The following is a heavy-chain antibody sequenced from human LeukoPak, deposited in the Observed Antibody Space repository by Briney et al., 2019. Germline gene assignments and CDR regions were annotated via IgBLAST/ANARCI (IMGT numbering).Heavy chain of an antibody. CDR2: ISGSGGST. CDR3: AKTIQLWSFDY. CDR1: GFTFSSYA. V-gene: IGHV3-23*01. Sequence: GGSLRLSCAASGFTFSSYAMSWVRRAPGKGLEWVSAISGSGGSTYYADSVKGRFTISRDNSKNTLYLQMNSLRAGDTAVYYCAKTIQLWSFDYWGQGTLVTVSS. D-gene: IGHD5-18*01. J-gene: IGHJ4*02.